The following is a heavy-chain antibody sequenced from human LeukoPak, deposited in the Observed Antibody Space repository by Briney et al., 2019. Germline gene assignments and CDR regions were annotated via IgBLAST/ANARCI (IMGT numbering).Heavy chain of an antibody. D-gene: IGHD3-10*01. CDR3: AKPITMVRGVQVSFDY. CDR2: IKQAGSEK. J-gene: IGHJ4*02. CDR1: GFIFRSYW. V-gene: IGHV3-7*05. Sequence: GGSLRLSCAASGFIFRSYWMTWVRQAPGKGLEWVANIKQAGSEKYYVDSVKGRFTISRDNSKNTLYLQMNSLRAEDTAVYYCAKPITMVRGVQVSFDYWGQGTLVTVSS.